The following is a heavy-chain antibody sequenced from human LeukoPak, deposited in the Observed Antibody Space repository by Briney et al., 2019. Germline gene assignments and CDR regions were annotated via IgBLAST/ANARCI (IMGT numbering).Heavy chain of an antibody. D-gene: IGHD5-12*01. CDR3: ARDTDIVATTPDWYFDL. CDR1: GYTFTSYG. J-gene: IGHJ2*01. V-gene: IGHV1-18*04. Sequence: ASVKVSCKASGYTFTSYGISWVRQAPGQGIEWMGWISAYNGNTNYAQKLQGRVTMTTDTSTGTAYMELRSLRSDDTAVYYCARDTDIVATTPDWYFDLWGRGTLVTVSS. CDR2: ISAYNGNT.